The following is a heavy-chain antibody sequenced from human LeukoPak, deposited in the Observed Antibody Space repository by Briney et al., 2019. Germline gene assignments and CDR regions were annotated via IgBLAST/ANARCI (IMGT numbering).Heavy chain of an antibody. D-gene: IGHD6-13*01. J-gene: IGHJ4*02. Sequence: SQTLSLTCTVSGGSINSGGYYWSWIRQHPGKGLEWIGYIYYSGSTYYNPSLKSRVTISVDTSKTQFSLKLSSVTAADTAVYYCARAYSSSWANSYYFDYWGQGILVTVSS. CDR2: IYYSGST. V-gene: IGHV4-31*03. CDR3: ARAYSSSWANSYYFDY. CDR1: GGSINSGGYY.